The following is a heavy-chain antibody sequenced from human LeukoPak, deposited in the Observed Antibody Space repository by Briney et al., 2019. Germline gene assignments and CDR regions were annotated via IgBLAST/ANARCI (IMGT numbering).Heavy chain of an antibody. CDR3: ARVPHYERNWFDP. Sequence: ASVKVSCKASGYTFTGYYMHWVRQAPGQGLEWMGWINPNSGGTNYAQKFQGRVTITADKSTSTAYMELSSLRSEDTAVYYCARVPHYERNWFDPWGQGTLVTVSS. CDR2: INPNSGGT. J-gene: IGHJ5*02. D-gene: IGHD3-3*01. V-gene: IGHV1-2*02. CDR1: GYTFTGYY.